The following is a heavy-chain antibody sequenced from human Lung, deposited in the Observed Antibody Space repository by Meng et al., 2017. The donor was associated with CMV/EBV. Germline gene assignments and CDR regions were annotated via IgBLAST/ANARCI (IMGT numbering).Heavy chain of an antibody. D-gene: IGHD1-14*01. CDR3: GKDDLPGGCYF. CDR1: GFSFDKYA. V-gene: IGHV3-9*01. Sequence: SLKIPCVLSGFSFDKYAVHWVRQAPGKGLEWVAGVSLDSERTGYADSVKGRLTVSRDNAKKAVYLQMNSLRTEDTTLYYCGKDDLPGGCYFWGQGALVTVSS. CDR2: VSLDSERT. J-gene: IGHJ4*02.